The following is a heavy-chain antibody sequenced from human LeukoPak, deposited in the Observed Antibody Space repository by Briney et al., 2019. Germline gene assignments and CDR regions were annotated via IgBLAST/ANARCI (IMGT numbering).Heavy chain of an antibody. CDR2: IHQSGNT. CDR3: ARLGRWLQWRYMDV. V-gene: IGHV4-38-2*02. J-gene: IGHJ6*03. CDR1: GYSIRNGYY. Sequence: PSETLSLTCTVSGYSIRNGYYWGWIRQPPGKGLEWVANIHQSGNTYYNPSLKSRVTISVDTSKNQFSLKLSSVTAADTAVYYCARLGRWLQWRYMDVWGKGTTVTISS. D-gene: IGHD5-24*01.